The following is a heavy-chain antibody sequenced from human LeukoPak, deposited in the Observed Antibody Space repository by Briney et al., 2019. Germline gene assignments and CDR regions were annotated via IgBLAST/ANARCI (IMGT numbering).Heavy chain of an antibody. V-gene: IGHV3-23*01. J-gene: IGHJ4*02. CDR3: AKSLGKGIAAAGTMFGY. D-gene: IGHD6-13*01. Sequence: PGGSLRLSCAASGFTFSSHAMSGVRQAPGKGLEWVSAISGSGGSTYYADSVKGRFTISRDNSKNTLYLQMNSLRAEDTAVYYCAKSLGKGIAAAGTMFGYWGQGTLVTVSS. CDR1: GFTFSSHA. CDR2: ISGSGGST.